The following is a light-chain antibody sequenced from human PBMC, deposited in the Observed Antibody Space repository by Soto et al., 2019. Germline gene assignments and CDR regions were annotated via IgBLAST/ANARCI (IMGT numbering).Light chain of an antibody. CDR3: ASWDDSLNGHV. J-gene: IGLJ1*01. CDR2: VND. Sequence: SVLTQPASASRTPGERVTITRNASTSNIGDNTVGWYQHLPGSAPKVLIYVNDQRPSGVPDRFSGSRSGTSASLTISGLQSEDEADYYCASWDDSLNGHVFGTGTKVTVL. V-gene: IGLV1-44*01. CDR1: TSNIGDNT.